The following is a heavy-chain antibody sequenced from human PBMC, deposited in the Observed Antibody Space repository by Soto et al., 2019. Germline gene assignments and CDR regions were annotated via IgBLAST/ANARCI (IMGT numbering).Heavy chain of an antibody. J-gene: IGHJ4*02. CDR3: ATGTASYYFDS. CDR2: ISGSGATT. CDR1: GFTFDTYA. V-gene: IGHV3-23*01. Sequence: VQLSESGGGLVQPGGSLRLSCAASGFTFDTYAISWVRQAPGRGLEWVSAISGSGATTYYADAVKGRFTISRDNSKNTLYLHIGSLRVDDTAIYYCATGTASYYFDSWGQGAPVTVSS.